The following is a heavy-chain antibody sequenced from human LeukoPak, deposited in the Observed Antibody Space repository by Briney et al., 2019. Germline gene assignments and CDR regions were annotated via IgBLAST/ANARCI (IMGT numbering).Heavy chain of an antibody. CDR1: GGSISSSSYY. V-gene: IGHV4-39*07. CDR3: ARDAGHQLSRRNYYAMDV. J-gene: IGHJ6*02. Sequence: PSETLSLTCTVSGGSISSSSYYWGWIRQPPGKELEWIGSIYSGGSSYYNPSLKSRVTISVDTSNNQFSLKVNSVTAADTAVYYCARDAGHQLSRRNYYAMDVWDQGTTVTVSS. CDR2: IYSGGSS. D-gene: IGHD1-1*01.